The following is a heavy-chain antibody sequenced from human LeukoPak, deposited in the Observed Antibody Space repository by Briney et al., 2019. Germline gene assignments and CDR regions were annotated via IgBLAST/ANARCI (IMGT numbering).Heavy chain of an antibody. J-gene: IGHJ4*02. CDR2: INQDGGEK. Sequence: GGSLRLSCAASGFTFSSYWMTWVRQAPGKGLEWVANINQDGGEKYYVDSVKGRFTISRDNAKNSLYLRMSSLRAEDAAVYYCATDYHGYFDYWGQGTLVTVSS. CDR3: ATDYHGYFDY. CDR1: GFTFSSYW. V-gene: IGHV3-7*01. D-gene: IGHD1-14*01.